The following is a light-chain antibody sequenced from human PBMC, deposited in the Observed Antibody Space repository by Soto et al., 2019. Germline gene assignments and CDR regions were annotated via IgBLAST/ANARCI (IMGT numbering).Light chain of an antibody. J-gene: IGKJ5*01. Sequence: EVLMTQSPDILSVSPGDTAILSCRASQSVASALAWYQQRPGQPPRVIMYGASVRSTGLPDRFSGSGSGTDFTLIINRLQPEDFALYFCQHYGRGSPIAFGLGTRLEIK. CDR1: QSVASA. V-gene: IGKV3-15*01. CDR3: QHYGRGSPIA. CDR2: GAS.